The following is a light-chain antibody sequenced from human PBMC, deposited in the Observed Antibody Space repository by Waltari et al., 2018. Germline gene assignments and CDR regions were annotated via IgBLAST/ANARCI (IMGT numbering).Light chain of an antibody. CDR3: QQGNSFPIT. CDR1: QDIGNR. Sequence: TCRASQDIGNRLALYQQKPGKAPNLLIYGTSSLQTGVPSRFSGSGSGTEFTLTISSLQPEDFGTYYCQQGNSFPITFGSGTKVEIK. CDR2: GTS. V-gene: IGKV1-12*01. J-gene: IGKJ3*01.